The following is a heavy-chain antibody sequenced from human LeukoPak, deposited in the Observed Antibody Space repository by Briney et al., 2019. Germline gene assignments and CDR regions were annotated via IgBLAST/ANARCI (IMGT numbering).Heavy chain of an antibody. Sequence: SETLSLTCTVSGGSISSYYWSWIRQPAGKGLEWIGRIYTSGNTNYNPSLKSRVTVSLDTFKNQFSLKLSSVTAADTAVYFCARDKWGHDAFDIWGQGTMVTVSS. V-gene: IGHV4-4*07. CDR2: IYTSGNT. CDR3: ARDKWGHDAFDI. D-gene: IGHD7-27*01. CDR1: GGSISSYY. J-gene: IGHJ3*02.